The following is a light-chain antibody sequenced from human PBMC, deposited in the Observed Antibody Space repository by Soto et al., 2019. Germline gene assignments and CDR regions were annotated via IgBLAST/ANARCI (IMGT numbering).Light chain of an antibody. CDR1: SGHSSYA. CDR3: QTWGTGIGV. CDR2: LNSDGSH. Sequence: QPVLTQSPSASASLGASVKLTCTLSSGHSSYAIAWHQQQPEKGPRHLMKLNSDGSHSKGDGIPDRFSGSSSGAERYLTIPRLQSEDEADYYCQTWGTGIGVFGGGTKLTVL. J-gene: IGLJ2*01. V-gene: IGLV4-69*01.